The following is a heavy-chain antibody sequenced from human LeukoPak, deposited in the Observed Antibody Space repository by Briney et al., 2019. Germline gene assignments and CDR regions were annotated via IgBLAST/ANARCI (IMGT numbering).Heavy chain of an antibody. CDR1: GGSITSSNYY. CDR3: VYYYGSGSVEY. CDR2: FYYSGST. Sequence: PSETLSLTCTVSGGSITSSNYYWGWIRQPPGKGLEWIGSFYYSGSTNYNPSLKSRVTISVDTSKNQFSLKLSSVTAANTAVYYCVYYYGSGSVEYWGQGTLVTVSS. V-gene: IGHV4-39*01. D-gene: IGHD3-10*01. J-gene: IGHJ4*02.